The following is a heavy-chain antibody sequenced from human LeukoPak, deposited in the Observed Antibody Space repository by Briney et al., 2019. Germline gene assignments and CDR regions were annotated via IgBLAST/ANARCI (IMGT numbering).Heavy chain of an antibody. D-gene: IGHD3-22*01. CDR3: ARAGVWDYSDSSGYHNAAFDI. V-gene: IGHV1-46*01. J-gene: IGHJ3*02. CDR1: GYTFTSYY. Sequence: GASVKVSCKASGYTFTSYYMHWVRQAPGQGLEWMGIINPSGGSTSYAQKFQGRVTMTRDMSTSTDYMELSSLRSEDTAVYYCARAGVWDYSDSSGYHNAAFDIWGQGTMVTVSS. CDR2: INPSGGST.